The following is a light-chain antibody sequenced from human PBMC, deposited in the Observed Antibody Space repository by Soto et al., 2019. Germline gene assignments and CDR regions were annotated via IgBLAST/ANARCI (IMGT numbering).Light chain of an antibody. CDR1: QSVSSN. CDR3: QQYINWPRT. V-gene: IGKV3-15*01. J-gene: IGKJ2*01. Sequence: EIVMTQSPATLSVSPGETATLSCRASQSVSSNLAWYQQKPGQAPRLLIYVASTWATGIPARFTGSGSGTEFTLTISSLQSEDFAVYYCQQYINWPRTFGQGTKLEIK. CDR2: VAS.